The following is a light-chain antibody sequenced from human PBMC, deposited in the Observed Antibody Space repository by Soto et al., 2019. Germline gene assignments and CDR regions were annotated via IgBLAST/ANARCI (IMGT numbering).Light chain of an antibody. V-gene: IGKV3-11*01. J-gene: IGKJ5*01. CDR3: QQRSNWPPIT. Sequence: EIFLTQSPDTLSLSPWERATLTCRASQSVTNYLAWYQQKPGQAPRLLIYDASNRATGIPARFSGSGSGTDFTLTISSLEPEDFAVYYCQQRSNWPPITFGQGTRLEIK. CDR1: QSVTNY. CDR2: DAS.